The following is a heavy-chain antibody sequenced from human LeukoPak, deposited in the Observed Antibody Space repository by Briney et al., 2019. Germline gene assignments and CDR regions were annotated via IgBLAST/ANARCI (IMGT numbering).Heavy chain of an antibody. CDR1: GDSISSGSYY. J-gene: IGHJ3*02. Sequence: PSETLSLTCTVSGDSISSGSYYWSWIRQPAGKGLEYIGRINTGGTTNYNPSLKSRVTISVDTSKNQFSLKLSSVTAADTAVYYCARPKIAASYDAFDIWGQGTMVTVSS. CDR3: ARPKIAASYDAFDI. V-gene: IGHV4-61*02. D-gene: IGHD6-6*01. CDR2: INTGGTT.